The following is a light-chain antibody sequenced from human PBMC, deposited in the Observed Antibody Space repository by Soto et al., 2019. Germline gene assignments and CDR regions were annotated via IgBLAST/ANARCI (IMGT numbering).Light chain of an antibody. CDR1: QSISSW. J-gene: IGKJ1*01. CDR2: DAS. V-gene: IGKV1-5*01. Sequence: DIRMTQSPSTLSASVGDRVTITCRASQSISSWLAWYQQKPGKAPKLLIYDASSLESGVPSRFSGSGSGTEFTLTISSLQPDDFATYYCQQYNSYSRTFDQGTKVEIK. CDR3: QQYNSYSRT.